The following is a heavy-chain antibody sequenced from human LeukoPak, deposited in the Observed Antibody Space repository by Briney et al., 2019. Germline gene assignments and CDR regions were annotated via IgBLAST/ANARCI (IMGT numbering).Heavy chain of an antibody. Sequence: PSETLSLTCTVSGGSISSSNYYWAWVRQPPGKGLEWIGHIYSSGSTTYSPSLKSRVTMSVDTSKNQFSLKLTSVTAADTAVYYCARHRSDGTYPLDYWGQGALVTVSS. CDR3: ARHRSDGTYPLDY. D-gene: IGHD1-26*01. V-gene: IGHV4-61*05. CDR2: IYSSGST. CDR1: GGSISSSNYY. J-gene: IGHJ4*02.